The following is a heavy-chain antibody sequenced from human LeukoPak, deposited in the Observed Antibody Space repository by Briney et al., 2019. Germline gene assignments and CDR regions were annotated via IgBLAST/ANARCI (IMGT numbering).Heavy chain of an antibody. CDR1: GFTFSGYA. D-gene: IGHD3-22*01. J-gene: IGHJ4*02. CDR2: ISYDGSNK. Sequence: GRSLRLSCAASGFTFSGYALHWVRQAPGKGLEWVAVISYDGSNKYYADSVKGRFTISRDNSKNTLYLQMNSLRAEDTAVYYCARDAGTMIVVAGGYFDYWGQGTLVTVSS. V-gene: IGHV3-30-3*01. CDR3: ARDAGTMIVVAGGYFDY.